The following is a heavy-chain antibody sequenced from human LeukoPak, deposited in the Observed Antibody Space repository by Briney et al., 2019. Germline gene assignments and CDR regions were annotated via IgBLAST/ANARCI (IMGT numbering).Heavy chain of an antibody. D-gene: IGHD3-10*01. V-gene: IGHV1-24*01. Sequence: GASVKVSCKVSGYTLTELSMHWVRQAPGKGLEWMGGFDPEDGETIYAQKFQGRVTMTEDTSTETAYMELSSLRSEDTAVYYCATWSITMVRGVRGAFDIWGQGTMVTVSS. J-gene: IGHJ3*02. CDR3: ATWSITMVRGVRGAFDI. CDR1: GYTLTELS. CDR2: FDPEDGET.